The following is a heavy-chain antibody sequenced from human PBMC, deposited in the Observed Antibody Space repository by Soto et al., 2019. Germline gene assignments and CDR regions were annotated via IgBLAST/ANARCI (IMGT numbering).Heavy chain of an antibody. CDR2: IYYSGST. CDR1: GDSISSSSYY. J-gene: IGHJ4*02. V-gene: IGHV4-39*01. Sequence: SETLSLTCTVSGDSISSSSYYWGWVRQPPGKGLEWIGSIYYSGSTYFNPSLQSRVTISLDTSKNQFSLNLSSVTAADAAVYYCARSVVPAVLGGFDYWGQGTLVTVSS. D-gene: IGHD2-2*01. CDR3: ARSVVPAVLGGFDY.